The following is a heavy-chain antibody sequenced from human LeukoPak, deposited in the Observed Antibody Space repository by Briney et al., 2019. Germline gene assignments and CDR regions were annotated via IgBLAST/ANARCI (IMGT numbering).Heavy chain of an antibody. J-gene: IGHJ4*02. CDR3: ARHECGGSCYPEDY. D-gene: IGHD2-15*01. CDR2: IWYDGSNK. V-gene: IGHV3-33*01. Sequence: GGSLRLSCAASGFTFSSYGMHWVRQAPGKGLEWVAVIWYDGSNKYYADSVKGRFTISRDNSKNTLYLQMNSLRAEDTAVYYCARHECGGSCYPEDYWGQGTLVTVSP. CDR1: GFTFSSYG.